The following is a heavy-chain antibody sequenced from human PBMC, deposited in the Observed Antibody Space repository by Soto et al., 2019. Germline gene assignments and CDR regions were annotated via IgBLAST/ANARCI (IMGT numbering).Heavy chain of an antibody. Sequence: QVQLVQSGAEVKKPGSSVKVSCKASGGTFSNYVVNWVRQAPGQGLEWMGRIIPISGAANYAQKFQGRVTITADKSTSTSYMELSSQRSQDTAVYYCARDMTRTVVPYFDFWGQGTLVTVSP. CDR1: GGTFSNYV. J-gene: IGHJ4*02. D-gene: IGHD1-7*01. V-gene: IGHV1-69*06. CDR3: ARDMTRTVVPYFDF. CDR2: IIPISGAA.